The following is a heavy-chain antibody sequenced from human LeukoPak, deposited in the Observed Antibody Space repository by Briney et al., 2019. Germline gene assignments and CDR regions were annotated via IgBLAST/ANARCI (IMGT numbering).Heavy chain of an antibody. D-gene: IGHD5-18*01. Sequence: EASVKVSCKASGGTFSSYAISWVRQAPGQGLELMGGIIPIFGTANYAQKFQGRVTITTDESTSTAYMELSSLRSEDTAVYYCASGRGIQLWLTFDYWGQGTLVTVSS. V-gene: IGHV1-69*05. CDR1: GGTFSSYA. CDR3: ASGRGIQLWLTFDY. CDR2: IIPIFGTA. J-gene: IGHJ4*02.